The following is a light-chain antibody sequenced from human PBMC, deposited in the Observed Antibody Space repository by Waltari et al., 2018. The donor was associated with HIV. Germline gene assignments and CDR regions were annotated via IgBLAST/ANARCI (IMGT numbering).Light chain of an antibody. J-gene: IGLJ2*01. CDR3: SSFTSSDTPVV. CDR1: TSDVGGYDY. CDR2: EVT. V-gene: IGLV2-14*01. Sequence: GQSITISCTGTTSDVGGYDYVSWYQQHPGKVPKLIIYEVTNRPSGVSNRFSGSKSGNTASLTISGLQPEDEADYYCSSFTSSDTPVVFGGGTKLTVL.